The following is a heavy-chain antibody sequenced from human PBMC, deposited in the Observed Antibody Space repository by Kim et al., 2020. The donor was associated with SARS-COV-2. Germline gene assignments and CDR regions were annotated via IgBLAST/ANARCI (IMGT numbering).Heavy chain of an antibody. J-gene: IGHJ4*02. Sequence: SSPTYADSEKGRFTISRDNAKNTLYLQMNSLRVEDTALYYCARTGSAIDYWGQGTQVTVSS. CDR2: SSP. CDR3: ARTGSAIDY. D-gene: IGHD2-8*02. V-gene: IGHV3-74*01.